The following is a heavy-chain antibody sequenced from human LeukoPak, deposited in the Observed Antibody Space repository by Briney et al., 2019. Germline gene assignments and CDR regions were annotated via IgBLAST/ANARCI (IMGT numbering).Heavy chain of an antibody. CDR2: IYYSGST. Sequence: SQTLSLTCTVSGGSISSGGYYWSWIRQHPGKGLEWIGYIYYSGSTYYNPSLKSRVTISVDTSKNQFSLKLSSVTAADTAVYYCARGSDRGYTYWGQGTLVTVSS. D-gene: IGHD1-1*01. J-gene: IGHJ4*02. CDR3: ARGSDRGYTY. CDR1: GGSISSGGYY. V-gene: IGHV4-31*03.